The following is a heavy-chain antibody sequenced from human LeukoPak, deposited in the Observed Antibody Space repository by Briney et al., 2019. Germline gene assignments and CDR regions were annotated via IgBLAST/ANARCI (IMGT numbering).Heavy chain of an antibody. D-gene: IGHD2-2*01. CDR2: IYYSGST. CDR3: ARGVVPAALNWFDP. Sequence: SETLSLTCTVSGGSISSSSYYWGWIRQLPGKGLEWIGSIYYSGSTYYNPSLKSRVTISVDTSKNQFSLKLSSVTAADTAVYYCARGVVPAALNWFDPWGQGTLVTVSS. V-gene: IGHV4-39*07. J-gene: IGHJ5*02. CDR1: GGSISSSSYY.